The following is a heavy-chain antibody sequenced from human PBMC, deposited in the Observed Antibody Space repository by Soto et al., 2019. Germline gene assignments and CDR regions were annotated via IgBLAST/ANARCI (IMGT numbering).Heavy chain of an antibody. Sequence: QVPLVQSGAEVKKPGASVKVSCKASGYTFTSYGISWVRQAPGQGLEWMGWISAYNGNTNYAQKLQGRVTMTTDTSTSTAYMELRSLRSDDTAVYYCAIDRDYGDEYYYYGMDVWGQGTTVTVSS. J-gene: IGHJ6*02. CDR2: ISAYNGNT. V-gene: IGHV1-18*01. D-gene: IGHD4-17*01. CDR3: AIDRDYGDEYYYYGMDV. CDR1: GYTFTSYG.